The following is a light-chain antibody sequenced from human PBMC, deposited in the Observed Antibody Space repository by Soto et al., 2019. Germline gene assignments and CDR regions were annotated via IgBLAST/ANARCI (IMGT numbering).Light chain of an antibody. CDR3: QQYTSWSYT. V-gene: IGKV3-15*01. Sequence: EIVMTQSPATLSVSPGERASLSCRASQSVGSNLAWYQQTAGQAPRLLIYGASTRATGIPARFSGSGSGTALPLTTASLKAIAIAVYSCQQYTSWSYTFGQGTKLQIK. J-gene: IGKJ2*01. CDR1: QSVGSN. CDR2: GAS.